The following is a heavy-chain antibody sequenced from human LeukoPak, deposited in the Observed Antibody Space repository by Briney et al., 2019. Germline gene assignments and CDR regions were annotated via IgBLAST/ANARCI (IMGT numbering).Heavy chain of an antibody. V-gene: IGHV1-69*05. CDR3: ARSLPPLSDSCDSPLPFNAFDI. CDR2: IIPIFGTA. Sequence: SVRVSCKASGGTFSSYAISWVRQAPGQGLEWMGRIIPIFGTANYAQKFQGRVTITTDESTSTAYMELSSLRSEDTAVYYCARSLPPLSDSCDSPLPFNAFDIWGPGTMVTVSS. CDR1: GGTFSSYA. J-gene: IGHJ3*02. D-gene: IGHD3-22*01.